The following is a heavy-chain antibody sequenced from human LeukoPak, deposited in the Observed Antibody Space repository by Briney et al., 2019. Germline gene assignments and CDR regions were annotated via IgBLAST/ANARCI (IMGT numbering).Heavy chain of an antibody. Sequence: ASVKVSCKASGYTFTSYGISWVRQAPGQGLEWMGWISAYNGNTNYAQKLQGRVTMTTDTSTSTAYMELRSLRSDDTAVYYCARPPSEGSGYETLGDYWGQGTLVTVSS. CDR1: GYTFTSYG. J-gene: IGHJ4*02. CDR2: ISAYNGNT. D-gene: IGHD5-12*01. CDR3: ARPPSEGSGYETLGDY. V-gene: IGHV1-18*01.